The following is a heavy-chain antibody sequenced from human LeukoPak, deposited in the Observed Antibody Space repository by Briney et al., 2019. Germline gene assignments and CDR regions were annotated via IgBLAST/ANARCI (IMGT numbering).Heavy chain of an antibody. CDR3: ARARSGYWFDP. CDR2: IYYSGST. V-gene: IGHV4-39*07. CDR1: AGSISSSSYY. D-gene: IGHD3-22*01. J-gene: IGHJ5*02. Sequence: SETLSLTCTVSAGSISSSSYYWGWIRQPPGKGLEWIGTIYYSGSTYYNPSLKSRVTISVDTSKNQFSLKLSSVTAADTAVYYCARARSGYWFDPWGQGTLVTVSS.